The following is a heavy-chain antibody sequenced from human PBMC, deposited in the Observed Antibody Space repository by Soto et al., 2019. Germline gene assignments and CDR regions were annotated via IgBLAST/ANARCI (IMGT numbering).Heavy chain of an antibody. D-gene: IGHD3-10*01. CDR2: ISAYNGNT. Sequence: ASVKVSCKASGYTFTSYGISWVRQAPGQGLEWMGWISAYNGNTNYAQKLQGRVTMTTDTSTSTAYMELRSLRSDDTAVYYCARFITMVRGVIEDAFDIWGQGTMVTVSS. CDR1: GYTFTSYG. J-gene: IGHJ3*02. V-gene: IGHV1-18*01. CDR3: ARFITMVRGVIEDAFDI.